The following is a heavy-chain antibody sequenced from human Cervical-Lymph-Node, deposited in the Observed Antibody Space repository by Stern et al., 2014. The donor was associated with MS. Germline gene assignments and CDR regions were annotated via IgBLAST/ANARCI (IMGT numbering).Heavy chain of an antibody. Sequence: VQLVQSGTEVKKPGASVKVSCKASGYTFTTHDINWVRQATGQGLEWMGWMNPNRGNTGYPQKFQGRVTMTRNTSISTAYMELSSLRSEDTAVYYCARGMNIVTTEIDYWGQGTLVTVSS. V-gene: IGHV1-8*01. CDR3: ARGMNIVTTEIDY. D-gene: IGHD5-12*01. J-gene: IGHJ4*02. CDR1: GYTFTTHD. CDR2: MNPNRGNT.